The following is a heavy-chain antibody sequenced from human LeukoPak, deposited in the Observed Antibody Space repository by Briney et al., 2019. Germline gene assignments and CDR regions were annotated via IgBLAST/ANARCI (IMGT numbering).Heavy chain of an antibody. CDR2: ISRSGSTI. V-gene: IGHV3-11*04. Sequence: PGGSLRLSCAASGFTFSDYYMSWIRQAPGKGLEWVSYISRSGSTIYYADSVKGRFTISRDNSKNTLYLQMNSLRAEDTAVYYCATAYSSSWYGGWFVYWGQGTLVTVSS. D-gene: IGHD6-13*01. CDR1: GFTFSDYY. J-gene: IGHJ4*02. CDR3: ATAYSSSWYGGWFVY.